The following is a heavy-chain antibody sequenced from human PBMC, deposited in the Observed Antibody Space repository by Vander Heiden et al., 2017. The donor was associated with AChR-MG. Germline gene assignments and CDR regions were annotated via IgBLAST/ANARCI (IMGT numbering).Heavy chain of an antibody. D-gene: IGHD3-22*01. CDR2: INAGNGKT. V-gene: IGHV1-3*01. J-gene: IGHJ4*02. CDR3: ARKTYDDDSSGDSDLDY. CDR1: GYTFTSYA. Sequence: QVQLVQSGAEVKKPGASVKVSCKASGYTFTSYAMHWVRQAPGQRLEWMGWINAGNGKTKYSQKFQGRVTITRDTSASTAYMEMSSLRSEETAVYYCARKTYDDDSSGDSDLDYWGQGTLVTVSS.